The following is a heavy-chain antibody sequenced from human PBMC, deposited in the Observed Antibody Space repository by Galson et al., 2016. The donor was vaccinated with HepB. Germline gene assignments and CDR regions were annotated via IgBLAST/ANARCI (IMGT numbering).Heavy chain of an antibody. D-gene: IGHD3-10*01. J-gene: IGHJ6*02. CDR3: GKDWGSLWESSGKGMDV. CDR2: ISWDGRSP. Sequence: SLRLSCAASGFTFNIYAMSWVRQAPGKGLEWVSLISWDGRSPDYADSVKGRFTISRDNRKNSLYLQMNSLRSEDTALYYCGKDWGSLWESSGKGMDVWGQGTTVTVSS. V-gene: IGHV3-43*01. CDR1: GFTFNIYA.